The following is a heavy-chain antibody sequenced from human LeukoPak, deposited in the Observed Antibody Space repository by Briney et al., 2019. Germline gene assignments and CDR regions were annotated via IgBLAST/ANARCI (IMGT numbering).Heavy chain of an antibody. CDR3: ARPGIAVAGREGNFDY. V-gene: IGHV3-74*01. D-gene: IGHD6-19*01. CDR2: INSDGSRI. J-gene: IGHJ4*02. CDR1: GFTFSSYW. Sequence: GGSLRLSCAASGFTFSSYWMHCVRHVPGKGRVWVSRINSDGSRISYADSVRGRFTISRDNAKNTLYMQMNSLRAEDTAVYYCARPGIAVAGREGNFDYWGQGTLVTVSS.